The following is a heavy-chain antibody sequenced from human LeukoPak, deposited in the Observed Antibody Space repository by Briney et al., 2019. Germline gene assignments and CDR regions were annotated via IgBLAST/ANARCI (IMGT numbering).Heavy chain of an antibody. D-gene: IGHD1-26*01. CDR3: AKSGRKYYPVLGLDF. J-gene: IGHJ4*02. Sequence: PGRSLRLSCAASGFPSDDYAMHWVRQAPGKGLEWVSGISWHTGTTGYAESVKSRFTISSDSAKNSLYLQMDSLRVEDTALYYCAKSGRKYYPVLGLDFWGQGALVTVSS. CDR2: ISWHTGTT. CDR1: GFPSDDYA. V-gene: IGHV3-9*02.